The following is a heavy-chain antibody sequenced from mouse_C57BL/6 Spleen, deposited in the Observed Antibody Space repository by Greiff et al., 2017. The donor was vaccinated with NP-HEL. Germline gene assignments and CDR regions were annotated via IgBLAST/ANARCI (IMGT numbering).Heavy chain of an antibody. CDR1: GYTFTSYW. V-gene: IGHV1-69*01. CDR2: IDPSDSYT. D-gene: IGHD2-2*01. Sequence: QVQLQQPGAELVMPGASVKLSCKASGYTFTSYWMHWVKQRPGQGLEWIGEIDPSDSYTNYNQKFKGKSTLTVDKSSSTAYMQLSSLTSEDSAVYYCARWGYGYDEGGFDYWGQGTTLTVSS. J-gene: IGHJ2*01. CDR3: ARWGYGYDEGGFDY.